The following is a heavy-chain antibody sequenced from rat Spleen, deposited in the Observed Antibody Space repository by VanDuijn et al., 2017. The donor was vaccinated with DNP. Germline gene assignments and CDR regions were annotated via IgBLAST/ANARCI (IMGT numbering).Heavy chain of an antibody. CDR3: XKDLRGGSAFDY. CDR2: INTDGGTT. J-gene: IGHJ2*01. D-gene: IGHD1-11*01. V-gene: IGHV5-58*01. CDR1: GFTFSSYW. Sequence: EVQLVETGGGLVQPGKSLKLSCVVSGFTFSSYWMYWIRQAPGKGLEWLSSINTDGGTTFYPDSVKGRFTISRDNAENTVYLQMNSLRSEDTATYYCXKDLRGGSAFDYWGXXVMXTVSS.